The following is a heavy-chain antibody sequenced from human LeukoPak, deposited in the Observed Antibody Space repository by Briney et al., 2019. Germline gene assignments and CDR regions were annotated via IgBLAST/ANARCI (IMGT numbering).Heavy chain of an antibody. Sequence: PGGSLRLSCAASGFTFDEYAMHWVRQAPGKGLEWVSAISGSGGSTYYADSVKGRFTISRDNSKNTLYLQMNSLRAEDTAVYYCAKVGVWEQLVVPLPHDAFDIWGQGTMVTVSS. CDR1: GFTFDEYA. CDR2: ISGSGGST. D-gene: IGHD6-6*01. V-gene: IGHV3-23*01. J-gene: IGHJ3*02. CDR3: AKVGVWEQLVVPLPHDAFDI.